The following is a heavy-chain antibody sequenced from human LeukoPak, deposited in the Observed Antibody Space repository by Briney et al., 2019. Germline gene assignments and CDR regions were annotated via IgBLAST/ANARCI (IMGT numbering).Heavy chain of an antibody. CDR1: GGTFSSYA. J-gene: IGHJ4*02. Sequence: SVKVSCKASGGTFSSYAISWVRQAPGQGLEWMGGIIPIFGTANYAQKFQGRVTITTDESTSTAYMELSSLRSEDTAVYYCARGAYDFWSGYSFDYWGQGTLVTVSS. CDR3: ARGAYDFWSGYSFDY. V-gene: IGHV1-69*05. D-gene: IGHD3-3*01. CDR2: IIPIFGTA.